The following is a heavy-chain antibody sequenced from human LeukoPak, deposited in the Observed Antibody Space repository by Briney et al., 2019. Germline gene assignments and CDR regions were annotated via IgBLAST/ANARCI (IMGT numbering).Heavy chain of an antibody. CDR2: ISGRGGST. D-gene: IGHD3-16*01. J-gene: IGHJ4*02. CDR1: GFTFSSYA. Sequence: GASLRLSCAASGFTFSSYAMSWVRQAPGKGLEWVSAISGRGGSTYYADSVKGRFTISRDNSKNTLYLQMNSLRAEDTAVYYCAKVSVWYTKGSYGYWGQGTLVTVSS. CDR3: AKVSVWYTKGSYGY. V-gene: IGHV3-23*01.